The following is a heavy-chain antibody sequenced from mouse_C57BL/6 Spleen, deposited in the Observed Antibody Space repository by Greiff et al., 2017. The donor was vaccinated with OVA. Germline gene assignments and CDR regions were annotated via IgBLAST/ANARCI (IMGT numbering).Heavy chain of an antibody. CDR1: GYSITSGYY. CDR3: ARDTGDLDY. CDR2: ISYDGSN. V-gene: IGHV3-6*01. J-gene: IGHJ2*01. Sequence: VQLKESGPGLVKPSQSLSLTCSVTGYSITSGYYWNWIRQFPGNKLEWMGYISYDGSNNYNPSLKNRISITRDTSKNQFFLNLNSVTTEDTATYYCARDTGDLDYWGQGTTLTVSS.